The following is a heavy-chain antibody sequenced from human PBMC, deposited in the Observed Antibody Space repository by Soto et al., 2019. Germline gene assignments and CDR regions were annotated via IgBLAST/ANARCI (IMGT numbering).Heavy chain of an antibody. Sequence: ASVKVSCKASGYTFTKYAMHWVRQAPGQRLEWMGWINAGNGNTKYTQKFQGRVTITRDTYASTAYMELSSLRSEDTAVYYCARCMVGGTSQVWGQGTLVTVSS. V-gene: IGHV1-3*01. D-gene: IGHD1-26*01. J-gene: IGHJ4*02. CDR1: GYTFTKYA. CDR3: ARCMVGGTSQV. CDR2: INAGNGNT.